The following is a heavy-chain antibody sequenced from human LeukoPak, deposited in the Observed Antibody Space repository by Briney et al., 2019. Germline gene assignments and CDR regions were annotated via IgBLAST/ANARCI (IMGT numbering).Heavy chain of an antibody. V-gene: IGHV4-34*01. CDR1: GGPLNDYY. Sequence: SETLSLTCAVYGGPLNDYYWSWIRQPPGKGLEWIGETDHGGNTKYNPSLKSRVTISVDTSKSQFSLKLTSVTATDTAVYYCARSPPPGATAYGAVDFWGRGSLVTVSS. CDR2: TDHGGNT. CDR3: ARSPPPGATAYGAVDF. D-gene: IGHD3-10*01. J-gene: IGHJ5*01.